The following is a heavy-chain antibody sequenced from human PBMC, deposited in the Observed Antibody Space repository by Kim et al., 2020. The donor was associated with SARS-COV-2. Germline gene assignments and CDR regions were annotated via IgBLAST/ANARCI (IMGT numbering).Heavy chain of an antibody. J-gene: IGHJ4*02. Sequence: GGSLRLSCAASGFTFSSYAMSWVRQAPGKGLEWVSAISGSGGSTYYAESVKGRFTISRDNSKNTLYLQMNSLRAEDTAVYYCAKCSRITMIVVVIDTHFDYWGQGTLVTVSS. V-gene: IGHV3-23*01. CDR2: ISGSGGST. CDR1: GFTFSSYA. CDR3: AKCSRITMIVVVIDTHFDY. D-gene: IGHD3-22*01.